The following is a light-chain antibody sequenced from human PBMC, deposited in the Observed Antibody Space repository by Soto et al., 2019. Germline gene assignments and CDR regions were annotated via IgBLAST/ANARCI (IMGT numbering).Light chain of an antibody. V-gene: IGKV1-5*03. CDR3: QQYNSYPYT. CDR2: KAS. Sequence: DIQMTQSPYTLSASVGDRVTITCRASQSISSWLAWYQQKPGKAPKLLIYKASSLESGVPSRFSGSGSGTEFTLTISSLQPDDFATYYCQQYNSYPYTFGQGTTLEIK. J-gene: IGKJ2*01. CDR1: QSISSW.